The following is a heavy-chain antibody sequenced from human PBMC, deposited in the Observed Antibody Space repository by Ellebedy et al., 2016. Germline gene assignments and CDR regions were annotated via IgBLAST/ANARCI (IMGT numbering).Heavy chain of an antibody. CDR2: ISYDGSDK. CDR1: GFTFSDYA. D-gene: IGHD3-10*01. J-gene: IGHJ1*01. CDR3: AKDGGRYGSGKFYDQKIVN. V-gene: IGHV3-30*18. Sequence: GESLKISXAASGFTFSDYAMHWVRQAPGKGLEWVAVISYDGSDKFHADSVKGRFTISRDNSKNTLHLQMNSLEVDDTAVYYCAKDGGRYGSGKFYDQKIVNWGQGTLVTVSS.